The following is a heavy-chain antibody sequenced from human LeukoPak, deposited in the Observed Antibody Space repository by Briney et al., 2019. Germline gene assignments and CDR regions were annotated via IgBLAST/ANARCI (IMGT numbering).Heavy chain of an antibody. D-gene: IGHD1-26*01. V-gene: IGHV3-30-3*01. CDR1: GFTFSSYW. CDR2: ISYDGSNK. CDR3: ARDFDIVGAAYYFDY. J-gene: IGHJ4*02. Sequence: GGSLRLSCAASGFTFSSYWMSWVRQAPGKGLEWVAVISYDGSNKYHADSVKGRFTISRDNSKNTLYLQMNSLRAEDTAVYYCARDFDIVGAAYYFDYWGQGTLVTVSS.